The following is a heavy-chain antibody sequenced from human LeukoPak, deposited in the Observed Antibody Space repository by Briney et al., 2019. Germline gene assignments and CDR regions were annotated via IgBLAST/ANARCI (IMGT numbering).Heavy chain of an antibody. V-gene: IGHV3-23*01. CDR2: ISGSGGST. J-gene: IGHJ3*02. CDR1: GFTFSSYA. D-gene: IGHD3-22*01. Sequence: GGSLRLSCAASGFTFSSYAMSWVRQAAGKGLEWVSAISGSGGSTYYADSVKGRFTISRDNSKNTLYLQMNSLRAEDTAVYYCAKVDDDSSGSYPDDAFDIWGQGTMVTVSS. CDR3: AKVDDDSSGSYPDDAFDI.